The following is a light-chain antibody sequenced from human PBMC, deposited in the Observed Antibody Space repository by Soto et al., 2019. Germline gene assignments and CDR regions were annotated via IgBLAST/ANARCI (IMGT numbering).Light chain of an antibody. CDR3: QQYYSTPWT. Sequence: DIVMTQSPDSLAVSLGERATINCKSSKSVLYSSNDKNYLAWYQQRPGQPPKLPIYWASTRESGVPDRFSGSGSGTDFTLTISSLQAEDVAVYYCQQYYSTPWTFGQGTKV. CDR1: KSVLYSSNDKNY. V-gene: IGKV4-1*01. J-gene: IGKJ1*01. CDR2: WAS.